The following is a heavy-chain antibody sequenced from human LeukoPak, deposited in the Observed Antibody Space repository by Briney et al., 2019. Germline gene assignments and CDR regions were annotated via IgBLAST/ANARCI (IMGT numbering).Heavy chain of an antibody. CDR2: INSDGSST. J-gene: IGHJ3*02. V-gene: IGHV3-74*01. CDR1: GFTFSSYW. D-gene: IGHD2-15*01. CDR3: ARGPYVVVVAATDDAFDI. Sequence: PGGSLRLSCAASGFTFSSYWMHWVRQAPGKGLVWVSRINSDGSSTSYADSVKGRFTISRDNAKNTLYLQMNSLRAEDTAVYYCARGPYVVVVAATDDAFDIWGQGTMVTVSS.